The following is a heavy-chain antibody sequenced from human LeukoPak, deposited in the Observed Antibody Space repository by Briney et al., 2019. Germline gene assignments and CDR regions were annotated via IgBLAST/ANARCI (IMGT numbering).Heavy chain of an antibody. CDR3: ATDLLRIFGVVAFDY. D-gene: IGHD3-3*01. CDR1: GYTLTELS. Sequence: ASVKVSCKVSGYTLTELSMHWVRQAPGKGLEWMGGFDPEDGETIYAQKFQGRVTMTEDTSTDTAYMELSSLRSEDTAVYYCATDLLRIFGVVAFDYWGQGTLVTVSS. CDR2: FDPEDGET. J-gene: IGHJ4*02. V-gene: IGHV1-24*01.